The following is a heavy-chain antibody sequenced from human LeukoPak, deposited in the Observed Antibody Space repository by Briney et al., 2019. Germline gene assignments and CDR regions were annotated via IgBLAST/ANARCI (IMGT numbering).Heavy chain of an antibody. Sequence: GGSLRLSCAASGFTFSRYSMNWVRQAPGKGLEWVSSISSGSSYRYYADSVKGRFTISRDNAKNSLYLQMNSLRAEDTAVYHCAELGITMIGGVWGKGTTVTISS. D-gene: IGHD3-10*02. J-gene: IGHJ6*04. CDR3: AELGITMIGGV. CDR2: ISSGSSYR. V-gene: IGHV3-21*01. CDR1: GFTFSRYS.